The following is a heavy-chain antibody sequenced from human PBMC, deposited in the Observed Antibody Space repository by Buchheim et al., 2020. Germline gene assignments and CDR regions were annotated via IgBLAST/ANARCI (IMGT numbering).Heavy chain of an antibody. V-gene: IGHV4-30-2*01. J-gene: IGHJ5*02. CDR2: IYHGQRT. Sequence: QLQLQESGSGLVKPSETLSLTCAVSGGSISSGRYSWNWIRQPPGKDLEWLGYIYHGQRTYYNPSLNSRVTISVDTSKNQFSLKLSSVTAADTAVYYCARGGTGDVIYNWFVPWGQGTL. CDR1: GGSISSGRYS. CDR3: ARGGTGDVIYNWFVP. D-gene: IGHD7-27*01.